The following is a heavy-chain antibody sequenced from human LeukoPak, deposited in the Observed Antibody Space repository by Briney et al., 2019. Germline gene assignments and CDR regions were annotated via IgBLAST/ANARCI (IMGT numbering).Heavy chain of an antibody. CDR3: ARSDYGGSC. J-gene: IGHJ2*01. CDR1: GYTLTSYW. D-gene: IGHD4-17*01. Sequence: GDSLHISCKSFGYTLTSYWIGWAGHMPGKGLEWMANIYPGDSDIKNSPSCQGQLSISADKSISTAYLQWSSRKASDTAIYYCARSDYGGSCWVRGSLVTV. V-gene: IGHV5-51*01. CDR2: IYPGDSDI.